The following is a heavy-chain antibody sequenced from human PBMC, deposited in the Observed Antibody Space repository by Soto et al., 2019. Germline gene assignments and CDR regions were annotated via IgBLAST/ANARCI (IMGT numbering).Heavy chain of an antibody. D-gene: IGHD2-2*01. CDR1: GASLNSETHF. Sequence: SETLSLTCPVSGASLNSETHFWTWVRQPPGKGLEGIGYVYRTALTNSNTALTRRVIVSAKNSKNQLSVSLRSVTAADKAVSYCLGEAMPGTYYFDYWGQGIQVTVSS. CDR3: LGEAMPGTYYFDY. CDR2: VYRTALT. V-gene: IGHV4-61*01. J-gene: IGHJ4*02.